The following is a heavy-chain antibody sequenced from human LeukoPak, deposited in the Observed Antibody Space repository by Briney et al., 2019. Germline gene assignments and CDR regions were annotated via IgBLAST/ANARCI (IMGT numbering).Heavy chain of an antibody. D-gene: IGHD1-26*01. CDR3: ARATPEWEEERWFDP. Sequence: SEALSLTCSVSGGPISSSNYYWGWIRQPPGKGLEWIGYIYYSGSTYYNPSLKSRVTISIDTSKNQFSLKLRSVTAADTAVYYCARATPEWEEERWFDPWGQGTLVTVSS. J-gene: IGHJ5*02. CDR2: IYYSGST. CDR1: GGPISSSNYY. V-gene: IGHV4-39*07.